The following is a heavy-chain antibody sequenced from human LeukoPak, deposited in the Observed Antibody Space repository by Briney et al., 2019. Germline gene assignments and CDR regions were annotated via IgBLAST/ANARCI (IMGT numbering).Heavy chain of an antibody. J-gene: IGHJ4*02. CDR2: ISYDGSNK. D-gene: IGHD3-22*01. CDR3: ARDTNYYDSSGYYYFDELDY. Sequence: PGGSLRLSCAASGFTFSSYAMHWVRQAPGKGLEWVAVISYDGSNKYYADSVKGRFTISRDNSKNTLYLQMNSLRVEDTAVYYCARDTNYYDSSGYYYFDELDYWGQGTLVTVSS. CDR1: GFTFSSYA. V-gene: IGHV3-30*04.